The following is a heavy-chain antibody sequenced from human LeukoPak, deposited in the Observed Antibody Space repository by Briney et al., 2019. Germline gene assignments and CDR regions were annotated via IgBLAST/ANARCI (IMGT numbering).Heavy chain of an antibody. CDR1: GGSISSSGFY. J-gene: IGHJ1*01. CDR3: ARQWDSSGYHEYFQH. V-gene: IGHV4-39*01. CDR2: INYSGTT. D-gene: IGHD3-22*01. Sequence: SETLSLTCTVSGGSISSSGFYWGWIRQPPGMGLEWIGSINYSGTTYYNPSLKSRASISVDTSKSQFSLKLSSVTATDTAVYYCARQWDSSGYHEYFQHWGQGTLVTVSS.